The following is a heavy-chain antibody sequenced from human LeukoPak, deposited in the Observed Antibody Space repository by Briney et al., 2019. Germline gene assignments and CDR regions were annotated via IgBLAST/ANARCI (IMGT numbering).Heavy chain of an antibody. V-gene: IGHV1-18*01. D-gene: IGHD4-11*01. Sequence: ASVKVSCKASGYTFSNYGISWVRQAPGQGPEWMGWISGYNGKTNYAQKFQGRVTMTRDTSISTAYMELSRLRSDDTAVYYCARWMATVTTPDYWGQGTLVTVSS. CDR3: ARWMATVTTPDY. J-gene: IGHJ4*02. CDR2: ISGYNGKT. CDR1: GYTFSNYG.